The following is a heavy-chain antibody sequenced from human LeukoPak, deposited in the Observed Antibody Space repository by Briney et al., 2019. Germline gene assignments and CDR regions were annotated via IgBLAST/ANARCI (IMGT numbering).Heavy chain of an antibody. V-gene: IGHV4-39*02. D-gene: IGHD5-18*01. CDR2: IYYSGST. CDR3: ARDWGYTAMVQPYDY. Sequence: PSETLSLTCTVSGGSISSSSYYWGWIRQPPGKGLEWIGSIYYSGSTYYNPSLKSRVTISVDTSKNQFSLKLSSVTAADTAVYYCARDWGYTAMVQPYDYWGQGTLVTVSS. CDR1: GGSISSSSYY. J-gene: IGHJ4*02.